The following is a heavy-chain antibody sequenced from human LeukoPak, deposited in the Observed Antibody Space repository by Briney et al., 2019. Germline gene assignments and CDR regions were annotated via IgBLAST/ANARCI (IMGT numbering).Heavy chain of an antibody. CDR2: INNDGSST. J-gene: IGHJ4*02. Sequence: PGGSLRLSCAASGFTFSSYWMHWVRQAPGKGLVWVSRINNDGSSTPYADPVKGRFTISRDNAKNTLYLQMNSLRAEDTAVYYCARSNHGCHDYWGQGTLVTVSS. CDR1: GFTFSSYW. V-gene: IGHV3-74*01. CDR3: ARSNHGCHDY. D-gene: IGHD4-11*01.